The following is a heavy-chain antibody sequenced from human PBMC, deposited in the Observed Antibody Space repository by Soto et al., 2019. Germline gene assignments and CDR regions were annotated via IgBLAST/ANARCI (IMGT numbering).Heavy chain of an antibody. CDR2: IWYDGSNK. D-gene: IGHD4-17*01. V-gene: IGHV3-33*01. CDR3: ARESQTTADY. Sequence: QVQLVESGGGVVQPGRSLRLSCAASGFTFSSYGMHWVRQAPGKGMEWVAVIWYDGSNKYYADSVKGRFTISRDNSKNTLYLQMNSLRAEDTAVYYCARESQTTADYWGQGTLVTVSS. CDR1: GFTFSSYG. J-gene: IGHJ4*02.